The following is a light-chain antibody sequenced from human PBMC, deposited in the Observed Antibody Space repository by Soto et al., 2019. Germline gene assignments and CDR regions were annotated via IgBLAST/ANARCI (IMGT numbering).Light chain of an antibody. J-gene: IGLJ3*02. CDR3: SSYTTSGTLV. CDR1: SSDVGSFNR. CDR2: EVI. Sequence: QSALTQPPSVSGSPGQSVTISCAGTSSDVGSFNRVSWYQQPPGTAPRLMIYEVIYRPSGVPDRFAGSKSGNPASLTISGLQAEDEAEYYCSSYTTSGTLVFGGGTKLTVL. V-gene: IGLV2-18*02.